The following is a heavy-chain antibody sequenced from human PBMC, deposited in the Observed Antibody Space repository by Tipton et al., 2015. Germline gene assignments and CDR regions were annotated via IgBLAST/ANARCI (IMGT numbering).Heavy chain of an antibody. CDR1: GGSVSSGSYY. J-gene: IGHJ5*02. D-gene: IGHD6-13*01. CDR3: ARSHFPETAGLENWFDP. Sequence: TLSLTCTVSGGSVSSGSYYWSWIRQPPGMELEWIGYIRYSGSTNYNPSLKSRVTISVDTAKTPFSLKVSSVTAADTAVYYCARSHFPETAGLENWFDPWGQGTLVTVSS. CDR2: IRYSGST. V-gene: IGHV4-61*01.